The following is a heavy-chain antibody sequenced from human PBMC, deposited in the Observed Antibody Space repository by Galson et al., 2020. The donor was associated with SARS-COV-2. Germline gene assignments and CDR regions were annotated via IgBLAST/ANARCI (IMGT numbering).Heavy chain of an antibody. V-gene: IGHV3-64*01. D-gene: IGHD6-13*01. J-gene: IGHJ4*02. CDR2: ISSNGGST. CDR1: GFTFSSYA. CDR3: ARGETAAGMGDYFDY. Sequence: QLGESLKISCAASGFTFSSYAMHWVRQAPGKGLEYVSAISSNGGSTYYANSVKGRFTISRDNSKNTLYLQMGSLRAEDMAVYYCARGETAAGMGDYFDYWGQGTLVTVSS.